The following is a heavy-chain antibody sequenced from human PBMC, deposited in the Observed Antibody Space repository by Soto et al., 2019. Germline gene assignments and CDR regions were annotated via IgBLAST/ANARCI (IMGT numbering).Heavy chain of an antibody. Sequence: SGPTLVNPTQTLTLTCTFSGFSLSTSGMCVSWIRQPPGKALEWLARIDWDDDKYYSTSLKTRLTISKDTSKNQVVLTMTNMDPVDTATYYCARIKSGSGHFEYWGQGTLVTVSS. CDR1: GFSLSTSGMC. CDR2: IDWDDDK. V-gene: IGHV2-70*11. J-gene: IGHJ4*02. D-gene: IGHD6-19*01. CDR3: ARIKSGSGHFEY.